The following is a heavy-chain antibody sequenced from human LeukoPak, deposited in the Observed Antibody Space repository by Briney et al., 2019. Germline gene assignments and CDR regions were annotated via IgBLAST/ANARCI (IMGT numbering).Heavy chain of an antibody. Sequence: GGSLRLSCAVSGITLSNYGMSWVRQAPGKGLEWVSGISDSGGRTNYADSVKGRFTISRGNPTNTLYLQMNSLRAEDTAVYFCAKRGVVIRVILVGFHKEAYYFDSWGQGALVTVSS. CDR2: ISDSGGRT. J-gene: IGHJ4*02. CDR3: AKRGVVIRVILVGFHKEAYYFDS. V-gene: IGHV3-23*01. D-gene: IGHD3-22*01. CDR1: GITLSNYG.